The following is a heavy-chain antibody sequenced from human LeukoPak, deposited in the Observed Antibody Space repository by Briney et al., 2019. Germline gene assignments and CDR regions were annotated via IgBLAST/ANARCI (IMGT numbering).Heavy chain of an antibody. J-gene: IGHJ6*02. CDR1: GFTFSSYW. D-gene: IGHD6-13*01. CDR2: IKQDGSEK. V-gene: IGHV3-7*01. CDR3: ARDPKKQKDKQQPANGRMDV. Sequence: PGGSLRLSCAASGFTFSSYWMSWVRQAPGKGLEWVANIKQDGSEKYYVDSVKGRFTISRDNAKNSLYLQMNSLRAEDTAVYYCARDPKKQKDKQQPANGRMDVWGQGTTVTVSS.